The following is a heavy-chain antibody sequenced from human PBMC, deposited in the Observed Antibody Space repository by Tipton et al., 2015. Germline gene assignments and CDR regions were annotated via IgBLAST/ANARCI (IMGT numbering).Heavy chain of an antibody. CDR2: IHHGGST. D-gene: IGHD3-16*01. V-gene: IGHV4-4*02. CDR1: GDSISSSNW. Sequence: TLSLTCSVSGDSISSSNWWSWVRQPPGKGLEWIGEIHHGGSTNYNPSLKSRVTMSVDTSKNQFSLHLSSVTAADTAVYYCARYRMGVDYWGQGTLVTVSS. CDR3: ARYRMGVDY. J-gene: IGHJ4*02.